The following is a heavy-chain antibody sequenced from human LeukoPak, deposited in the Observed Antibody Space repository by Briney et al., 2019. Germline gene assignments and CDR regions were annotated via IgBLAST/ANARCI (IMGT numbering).Heavy chain of an antibody. CDR2: IRYDSSNK. V-gene: IGHV3-30*02. D-gene: IGHD6-25*01. CDR3: AKDKDPWKSSAISDFDY. Sequence: PGGSLRLSCAASGFTFSTYGMHWVRQAPGKGLEWVALIRYDSSNKYYRDSVKGRFTISRDNSKNTLYLQMNSLRVEDTAVYFCAKDKDPWKSSAISDFDYWGQGSLVTVSS. J-gene: IGHJ4*02. CDR1: GFTFSTYG.